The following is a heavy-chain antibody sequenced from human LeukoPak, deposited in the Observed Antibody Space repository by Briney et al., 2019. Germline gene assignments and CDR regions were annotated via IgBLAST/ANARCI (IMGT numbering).Heavy chain of an antibody. D-gene: IGHD2-2*01. CDR2: IFYSGIT. CDR1: GGSISSYY. Sequence: PSETLSLTCTVSGGSISSYYWSWIRQPPGKGLEWIGYIFYSGITNYSPSLKSRVTISVDTSKNQFSLKLSSVTAADTAVYYCARGLQKIVVVPAGSYYFDYWGQGTLVTVSS. J-gene: IGHJ4*02. CDR3: ARGLQKIVVVPAGSYYFDY. V-gene: IGHV4-59*12.